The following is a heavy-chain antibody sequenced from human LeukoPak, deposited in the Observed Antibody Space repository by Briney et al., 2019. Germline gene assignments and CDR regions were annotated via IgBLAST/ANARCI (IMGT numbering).Heavy chain of an antibody. CDR3: ARDPNLGYCSSTSCYPPD. V-gene: IGHV1-69*06. J-gene: IGHJ4*02. CDR2: IIPIFGTA. CDR1: GGTFSSYA. D-gene: IGHD2-2*01. Sequence: SVKISCKASGGTFSSYASSWVRQAPGQGLQWMGGIIPIFGTANNAQKFQGRVTITAGKSTSTAYMELSSLRSEDTDVYYCARDPNLGYCSSTSCYPPDWGQGTLVTVSS.